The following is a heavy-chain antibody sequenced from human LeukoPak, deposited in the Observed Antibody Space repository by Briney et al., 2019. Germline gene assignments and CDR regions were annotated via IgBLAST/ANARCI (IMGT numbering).Heavy chain of an antibody. CDR2: ISSSSSYI. Sequence: PGGSLRLSRAASGFTFSSYSMNWVRQAPGKGLEWVSSISSSSSYIYYADSVKGRFTISRDNAKNSLYLQMNSLRAEDTAVYYCARSIDYGEAYYGMDVWGQGTTVTVSS. CDR1: GFTFSSYS. J-gene: IGHJ6*02. V-gene: IGHV3-21*01. D-gene: IGHD4-17*01. CDR3: ARSIDYGEAYYGMDV.